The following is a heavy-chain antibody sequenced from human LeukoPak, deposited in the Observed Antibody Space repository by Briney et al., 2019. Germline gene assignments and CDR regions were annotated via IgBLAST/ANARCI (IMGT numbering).Heavy chain of an antibody. CDR2: ISVSGNT. D-gene: IGHD3/OR15-3a*01. Sequence: GGSLRLSCAASGFTLSSYAMSWVRQGPGKGLEWVSAISVSGNTYHADSVKGRFTISRDNAKNSLYLQMNSLRAEDTAVYYCARAGLADDAFDIWGQGTMVTVSS. CDR1: GFTLSSYA. V-gene: IGHV3-23*01. CDR3: ARAGLADDAFDI. J-gene: IGHJ3*02.